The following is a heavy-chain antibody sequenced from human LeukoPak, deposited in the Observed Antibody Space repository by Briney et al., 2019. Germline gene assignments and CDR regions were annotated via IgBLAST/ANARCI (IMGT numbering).Heavy chain of an antibody. CDR1: GYTFTSYY. J-gene: IGHJ4*02. CDR2: INPSGGST. CDR3: ARTPVEDIVVVPAANYFDY. D-gene: IGHD2-2*01. Sequence: ASVKVSCKASGYTFTSYYMHWVRQAPGQGLEWMGIINPSGGSTSYAQKFQGRVTMTRDTSTSTVYMELSSLRSEVTAVYYCARTPVEDIVVVPAANYFDYWGQGTLVTVSS. V-gene: IGHV1-46*01.